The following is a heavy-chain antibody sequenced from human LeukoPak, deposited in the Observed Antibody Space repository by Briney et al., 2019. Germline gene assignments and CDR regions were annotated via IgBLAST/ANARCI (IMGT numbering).Heavy chain of an antibody. Sequence: GGSLRLSCAASGFTFSTYGMHWVRQAPGKGLEWVAVMSYDGIDKYYADSVKGRFTISRDNSKNTLSLQMNSLRAEDTAVYYCARRDADMAGSGFDIWGQGTMVTVSS. D-gene: IGHD5-18*01. CDR1: GFTFSTYG. CDR3: ARRDADMAGSGFDI. CDR2: MSYDGIDK. J-gene: IGHJ3*02. V-gene: IGHV3-30*03.